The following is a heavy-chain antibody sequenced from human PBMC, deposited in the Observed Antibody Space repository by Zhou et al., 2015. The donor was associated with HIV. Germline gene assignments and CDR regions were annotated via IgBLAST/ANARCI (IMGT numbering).Heavy chain of an antibody. D-gene: IGHD3-16*01. V-gene: IGHV1-69*01. CDR3: ARDRGGASRPDWRYFDL. CDR2: IIPLYGTT. CDR1: GGTFSSYS. Sequence: QVQLVQSGAEVKKPGSSVKVSCKASGGTFSSYSITWVRQAPGQGLEWMGGIIPLYGTTNYAQKFQGRVTITADESTSIAYMELSSLRSEDTAVYYCARDRGGASRPDWRYFDLWGRGTLVTVSS. J-gene: IGHJ2*01.